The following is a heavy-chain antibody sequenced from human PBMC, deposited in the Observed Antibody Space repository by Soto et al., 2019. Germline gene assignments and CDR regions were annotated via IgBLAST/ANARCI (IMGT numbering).Heavy chain of an antibody. Sequence: EVQLVESGGGLVPPGGSLRLSCAASGFTLSSYSMNWVRQAPGRGLEWVAYISRSGGTIYYADSVKGRFTISRDIAKNSLSLQMNSLRDEDTAVYYCARGNTALGYWGQGTLVTVSS. CDR3: ARGNTALGY. D-gene: IGHD4-4*01. J-gene: IGHJ4*02. CDR2: ISRSGGTI. V-gene: IGHV3-48*02. CDR1: GFTLSSYS.